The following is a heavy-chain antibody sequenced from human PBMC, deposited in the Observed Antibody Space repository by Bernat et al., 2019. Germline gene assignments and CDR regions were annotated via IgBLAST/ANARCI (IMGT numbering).Heavy chain of an antibody. CDR2: ISYDGSNK. CDR3: ASITMIVEVKLGELDAFDI. V-gene: IGHV3-30-3*01. Sequence: QVQLVESGGGVVQPGRSLRLSCAASGFTFSSYAMHWVRQAPGKGLEWVAVISYDGSNKYYADSVKGRFTISRDNSKNTLYLQMNSLRAEDTAVYYCASITMIVEVKLGELDAFDIWGQGTMVTVSS. J-gene: IGHJ3*02. D-gene: IGHD3-22*01. CDR1: GFTFSSYA.